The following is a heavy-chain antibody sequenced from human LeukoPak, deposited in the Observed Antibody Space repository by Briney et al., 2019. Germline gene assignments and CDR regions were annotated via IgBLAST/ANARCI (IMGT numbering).Heavy chain of an antibody. CDR1: GFTFSSYS. J-gene: IGHJ4*02. Sequence: GGSLRLSCAASGFTFSSYSMNWVRQAPGKGLEWVSSISSSSSYIYYADSVKGRFTISRDNAKNSLYLQMNSLGAEDTAVYYCARDARELRGDYWGQGTLVTVSS. V-gene: IGHV3-21*01. CDR3: ARDARELRGDY. D-gene: IGHD1-7*01. CDR2: ISSSSSYI.